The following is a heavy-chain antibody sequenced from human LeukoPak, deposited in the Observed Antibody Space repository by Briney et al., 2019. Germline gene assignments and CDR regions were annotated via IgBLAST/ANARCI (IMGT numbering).Heavy chain of an antibody. D-gene: IGHD6-19*01. CDR2: FDPEDGET. CDR1: GYTPNELS. J-gene: IGHJ4*02. Sequence: ASVKVSCKVSGYTPNELSMHWVRQAPGKGLEWMGGFDPEDGETIYAQKFQGRVTMTEDTSTDTAYMDLSSLRSEDTAFYYCAAPAVADRYYFDYWGQGTLVTVSS. V-gene: IGHV1-24*01. CDR3: AAPAVADRYYFDY.